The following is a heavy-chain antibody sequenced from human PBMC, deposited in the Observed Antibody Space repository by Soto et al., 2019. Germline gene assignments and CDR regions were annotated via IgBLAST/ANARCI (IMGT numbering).Heavy chain of an antibody. D-gene: IGHD6-13*01. J-gene: IGHJ4*02. Sequence: QVLLVQSGGGVVQPGKSLRLSCAASGFTFSYYGMHWVRQAPGKGLEWVALISYDENKKYYADSVKGRFTISRDNSKNPVYLQMENLRVEDTAFYYCAKGPMYTNSWYGGDHWGQGTLVTVSS. V-gene: IGHV3-30*18. CDR2: ISYDENKK. CDR3: AKGPMYTNSWYGGDH. CDR1: GFTFSYYG.